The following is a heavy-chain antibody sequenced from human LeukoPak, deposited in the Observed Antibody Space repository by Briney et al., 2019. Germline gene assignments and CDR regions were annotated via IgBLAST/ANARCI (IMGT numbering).Heavy chain of an antibody. Sequence: TGGSLRLSCAASGFTVSSNYMSWVRQAPGKGLEWVSVIYSGGSTYYADSVKGRFTISRDNSKNTLYLQMNSLRAEDTAVYYCARKTATASPFDYWGQGTLVTVSS. J-gene: IGHJ4*02. CDR3: ARKTATASPFDY. D-gene: IGHD2-21*02. CDR1: GFTVSSNY. V-gene: IGHV3-66*01. CDR2: IYSGGST.